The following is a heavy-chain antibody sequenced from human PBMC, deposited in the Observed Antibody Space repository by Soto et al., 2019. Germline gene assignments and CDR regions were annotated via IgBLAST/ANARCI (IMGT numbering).Heavy chain of an antibody. CDR3: ARDRVREYYSTSSYGSWAFDS. V-gene: IGHV1-69*06. Sequence: QVQLVQSGAEVKKPGSSVKVSCKASGGTFSTYAINWVRQAPGQGLEWMGGIIPIFGTANYAHKFQGRVTINADKSTSTAYMELNSLRSEDTAVYYCARDRVREYYSTSSYGSWAFDSWGQGTMVTVSS. CDR2: IIPIFGTA. D-gene: IGHD6-6*01. CDR1: GGTFSTYA. J-gene: IGHJ3*02.